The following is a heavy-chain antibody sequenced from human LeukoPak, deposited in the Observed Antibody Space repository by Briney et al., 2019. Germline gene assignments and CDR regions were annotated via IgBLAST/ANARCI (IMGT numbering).Heavy chain of an antibody. J-gene: IGHJ2*01. D-gene: IGHD5-18*01. CDR2: ISSNGGST. CDR1: GFTFSSYA. Sequence: GGSLRLSCSASGFTFSSYAMHWVRQAPGKGLEYVSAISSNGGSTYYADSVKGRFTISRDNTKNSLYLQMNSLRVEDTAIYYCARDESAYSYGFHWYFDLWGRGTLVTVSS. CDR3: ARDESAYSYGFHWYFDL. V-gene: IGHV3-64*04.